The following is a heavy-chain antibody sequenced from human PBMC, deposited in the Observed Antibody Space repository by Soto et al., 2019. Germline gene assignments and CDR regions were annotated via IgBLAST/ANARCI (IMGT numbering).Heavy chain of an antibody. Sequence: QVQLVESGGGMVQPGKSLRLSCAVSGFTFRTYDMHWFRQAPGRGLEWVAVVSYDASYQNYVDSVKGRFTVSRHNSKNTLLLQRNSLRPEDTAVYYCAKVSISNSSAVTFDPWGRGTLVTVSS. J-gene: IGHJ5*02. CDR1: GFTFRTYD. CDR2: VSYDASYQ. D-gene: IGHD2-15*01. CDR3: AKVSISNSSAVTFDP. V-gene: IGHV3-30*18.